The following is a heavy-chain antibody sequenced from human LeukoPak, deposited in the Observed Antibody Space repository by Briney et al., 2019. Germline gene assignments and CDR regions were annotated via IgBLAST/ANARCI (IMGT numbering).Heavy chain of an antibody. Sequence: SETLSLTCTVTGGSISSSSYYWGWIRQPPGKGLEWIGSIYYSGNTYYNASLKSQVSISIDTSKNQFSLRLTSVTAADTAVYYCATSGYEDFDYWGQGTLVTVSS. CDR1: GGSISSSSYY. J-gene: IGHJ4*02. CDR3: ATSGYEDFDY. CDR2: IYYSGNT. V-gene: IGHV4-39*01. D-gene: IGHD5-12*01.